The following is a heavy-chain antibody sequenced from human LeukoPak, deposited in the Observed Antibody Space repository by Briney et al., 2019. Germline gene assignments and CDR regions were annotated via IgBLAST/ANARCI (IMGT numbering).Heavy chain of an antibody. Sequence: GGSLRLSCAASGFTFSSYSMNWVRQTPGKGLEWVSSISSTGTYIYYVDSVKGRFTISRDNAKNSLYLQMNSLRAEDTAVYYCAREPTAMILWGQGTLVTVSS. CDR1: GFTFSSYS. D-gene: IGHD5-18*01. CDR3: AREPTAMIL. J-gene: IGHJ4*02. V-gene: IGHV3-21*01. CDR2: ISSTGTYI.